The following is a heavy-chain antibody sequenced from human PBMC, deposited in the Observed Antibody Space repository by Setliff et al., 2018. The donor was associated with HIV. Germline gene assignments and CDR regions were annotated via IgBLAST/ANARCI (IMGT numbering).Heavy chain of an antibody. D-gene: IGHD3-10*01. CDR1: GGSFSGYY. Sequence: SETLSLTCAVFGGSFSGYYWSWIRQPPGKGLEWIGDINHSGSTNYNPSLKSRVTISVDTSKNQFSLRLSSVTAADTAVYYCARHGSNWFDPWGQGTQVTVSS. CDR3: ARHGSNWFDP. CDR2: INHSGST. J-gene: IGHJ5*02. V-gene: IGHV4-34*01.